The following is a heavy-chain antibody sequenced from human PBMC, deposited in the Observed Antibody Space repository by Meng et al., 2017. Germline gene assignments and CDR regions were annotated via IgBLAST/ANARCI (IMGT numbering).Heavy chain of an antibody. J-gene: IGHJ6*02. CDR1: GFTFSSYE. CDR3: AKDDSPHYDILTGYYYYYYGMDV. D-gene: IGHD3-9*01. Sequence: GESLKISCAASGFTFSSYEMNWVRQAPGKGLEWVSYISISGSSIYYADSVKGRFTISRDDAKNSLYLQMNSLRAEDTAVYYCAKDDSPHYDILTGYYYYYYGMDVWGQGTTVTVSS. V-gene: IGHV3-48*03. CDR2: ISISGSSI.